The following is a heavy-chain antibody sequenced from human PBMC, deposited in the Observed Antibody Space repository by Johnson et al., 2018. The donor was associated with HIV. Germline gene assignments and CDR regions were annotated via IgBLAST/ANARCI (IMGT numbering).Heavy chain of an antibody. CDR2: IKSKIDGGTT. V-gene: IGHV3-15*01. Sequence: VQLVESGGGVVQSGGSLRLSCAASGFTFSNAWMTWVRQAPGQGLEWVGRIKSKIDGGTTDYAAPVHGRFSISRDDAKNTLYLQMNSLRAEDTAVYYCARASYYYGSADIWGQGTMVTVSS. J-gene: IGHJ3*02. CDR3: ARASYYYGSADI. CDR1: GFTFSNAW. D-gene: IGHD3-10*01.